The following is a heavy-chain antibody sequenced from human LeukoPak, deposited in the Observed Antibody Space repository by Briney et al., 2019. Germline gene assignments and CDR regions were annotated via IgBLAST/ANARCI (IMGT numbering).Heavy chain of an antibody. CDR3: AGSSGSNWFDP. D-gene: IGHD6-19*01. J-gene: IGHJ5*02. CDR2: IKSDGSST. V-gene: IGHV3-74*01. CDR1: GFTFSSYW. Sequence: GSLRLSCAASGFTFSSYWMHWVRQAPGKGLVWVSRIKSDGSSTSYADSVRGRFTISRDNAENTLYLQMNSLRGEDTAVYYCAGSSGSNWFDPWGQGTLVTVSS.